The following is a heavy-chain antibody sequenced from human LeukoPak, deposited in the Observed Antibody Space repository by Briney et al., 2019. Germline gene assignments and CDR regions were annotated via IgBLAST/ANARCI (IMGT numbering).Heavy chain of an antibody. CDR2: IYYSGST. Sequence: PLETLSLTCTVSGGSISSGGYYWSWIRQPPGKGLEWIGYIYYSGSTNYNPSLKSRVTISVDTSKNQFSLKLSSVTAADTAVYYCAREGPLPYYYYGMDVWGQGTTVTVSS. J-gene: IGHJ6*02. CDR3: AREGPLPYYYYGMDV. D-gene: IGHD2-2*01. CDR1: GGSISSGGYY. V-gene: IGHV4-61*08.